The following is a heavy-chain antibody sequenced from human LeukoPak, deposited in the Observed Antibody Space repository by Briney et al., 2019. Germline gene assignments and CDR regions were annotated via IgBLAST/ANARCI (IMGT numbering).Heavy chain of an antibody. CDR3: ASTTEAAGNCGGDCYPYFDY. CDR2: INHSGST. V-gene: IGHV4-34*01. Sequence: SETLSLTCAVYGGSFSGYYWRWIRQPPGKGLEWIGEINHSGSTNYNPSLKSRVTISVDTSKNQFSLKLSSVTAADTAVYYCASTTEAAGNCGGDCYPYFDYWGQGTLVTVSS. J-gene: IGHJ4*02. CDR1: GGSFSGYY. D-gene: IGHD2-21*02.